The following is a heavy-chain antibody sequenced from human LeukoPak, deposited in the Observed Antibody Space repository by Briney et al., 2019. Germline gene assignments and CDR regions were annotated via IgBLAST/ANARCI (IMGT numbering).Heavy chain of an antibody. CDR1: GFTLSSYW. D-gene: IGHD6-19*01. J-gene: IGHJ4*02. CDR3: ARDLIPVPGRGYFDY. Sequence: PGGSLRLSCAASGFTLSSYWMSSVRQAPGKGLEWVANIKQDGSEKYYADSVKGRLTISRHNFNDTVHLQMKSLRAEDTAVYYCARDLIPVPGRGYFDYWGQGTLVTVSS. CDR2: IKQDGSEK. V-gene: IGHV3-7*01.